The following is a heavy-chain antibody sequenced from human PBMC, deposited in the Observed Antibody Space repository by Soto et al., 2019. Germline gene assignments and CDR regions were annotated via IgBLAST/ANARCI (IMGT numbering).Heavy chain of an antibody. CDR1: GFTFSDYY. J-gene: IGHJ4*02. D-gene: IGHD2-2*01. V-gene: IGHV3-11*01. CDR3: AREALTGSSTSFDY. Sequence: GGSLRLSCAASGFTFSDYYMSWIRQAPGKGLEWVSYISSSGSTIYYADSVKGRFTISRDNAKNSLYLQMNSLRAEDTAVYYCAREALTGSSTSFDYWGQGTLVTVSS. CDR2: ISSSGSTI.